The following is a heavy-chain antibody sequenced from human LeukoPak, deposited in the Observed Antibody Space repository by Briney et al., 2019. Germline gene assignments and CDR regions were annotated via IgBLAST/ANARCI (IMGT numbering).Heavy chain of an antibody. V-gene: IGHV3-23*01. CDR3: AKDNVVKSPPSMDV. D-gene: IGHD4-23*01. Sequence: GGSLRPSCAGSGFTFNFYVMTWVRQAPGKGLECVSGISGSGDTSYYADSVKGRFTISRDNSQNTLYLQMNSLRAEDTAVYYCAKDNVVKSPPSMDVWGKGTTVTVSS. J-gene: IGHJ6*04. CDR2: ISGSGDTS. CDR1: GFTFNFYV.